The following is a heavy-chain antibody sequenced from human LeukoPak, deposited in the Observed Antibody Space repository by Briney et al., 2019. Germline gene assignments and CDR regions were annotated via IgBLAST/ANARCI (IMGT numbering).Heavy chain of an antibody. D-gene: IGHD2-15*01. CDR1: GFSFSSYW. V-gene: IGHV3-7*01. CDR2: IKQDGGSK. CDR3: ARDPGWSSFDI. Sequence: AGSLSLSCVATGFSFSSYWMSWVRQAPGKGLEFVANIKQDGGSKNYVDSVKGRFTIFRDNAENSLYLQISSLGAEDTALYYCARDPGWSSFDIWGQGIMVTVSS. J-gene: IGHJ3*02.